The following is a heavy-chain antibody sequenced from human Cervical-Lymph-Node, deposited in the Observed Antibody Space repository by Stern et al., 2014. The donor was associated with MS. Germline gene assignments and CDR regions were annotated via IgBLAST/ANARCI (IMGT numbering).Heavy chain of an antibody. D-gene: IGHD1-1*01. CDR3: ARPPPRRKWDDPNYGMDV. V-gene: IGHV5-51*03. CDR2: IYPDDSDI. J-gene: IGHJ6*02. Sequence: EVHLVESGAEVKKPGESLKISCKGSGYTFTNNWIAWVRQMPGKGLEWMGIIYPDDSDIRYSPSLQGQVTISHDKSIRTAYLQWSSLKAADSAVYYCARPPPRRKWDDPNYGMDVWGQGTTVTVSS. CDR1: GYTFTNNW.